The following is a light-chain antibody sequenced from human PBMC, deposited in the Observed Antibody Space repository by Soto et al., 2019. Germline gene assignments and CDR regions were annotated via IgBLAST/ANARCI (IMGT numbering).Light chain of an antibody. CDR3: QQDYDIPHT. Sequence: DIQVTQSPSSLSTSIGDKVTITCWASQSIGHFLDWYQQKPGKAPNLISYATSTLRSGVPSRFTGSGSGTDFTLTITNLQPQDFADYFCQQDYDIPHTFGQGTSLEI. J-gene: IGKJ2*01. CDR1: QSIGHF. V-gene: IGKV1-39*01. CDR2: ATS.